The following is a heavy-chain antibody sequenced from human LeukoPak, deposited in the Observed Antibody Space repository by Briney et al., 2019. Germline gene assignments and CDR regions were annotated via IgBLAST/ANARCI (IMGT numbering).Heavy chain of an antibody. V-gene: IGHV4-30-4*08. CDR2: IYYSGST. D-gene: IGHD1-26*01. CDR1: GGSISSGDYY. Sequence: SETLSLTCTGSGGSISSGDYYWSWIRQPPGKGLEWSGYIYYSGSTYYNPSLMSRVTISVDTSKNQFSLKLSSVTAADTAVYYCARDFFGLGGSSFDYWGPGTLVTVSP. CDR3: ARDFFGLGGSSFDY. J-gene: IGHJ4*02.